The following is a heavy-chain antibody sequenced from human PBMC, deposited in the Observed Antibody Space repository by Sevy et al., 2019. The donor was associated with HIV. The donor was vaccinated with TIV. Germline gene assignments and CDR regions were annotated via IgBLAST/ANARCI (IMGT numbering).Heavy chain of an antibody. CDR3: ARDQGAAAPYYYGMDV. D-gene: IGHD6-13*01. V-gene: IGHV3-13*01. CDR1: GFTFSSYD. Sequence: GGSLRLSCAASGFTFSSYDMHWVRQATGKGLEWVSAIGTAGDTYYPGSVKGRFTISRENAKNTLYLQMNSLRAEDTAVYYCARDQGAAAPYYYGMDVWGQGTTVTVSS. CDR2: IGTAGDT. J-gene: IGHJ6*02.